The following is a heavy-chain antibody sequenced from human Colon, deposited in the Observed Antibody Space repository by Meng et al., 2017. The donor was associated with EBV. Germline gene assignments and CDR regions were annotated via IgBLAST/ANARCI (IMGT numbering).Heavy chain of an antibody. CDR3: ARVSSGWDYFDY. V-gene: IGHV4-31*03. CDR1: GGSVSSGGYY. CDR2: IYYSGST. D-gene: IGHD6-19*01. Sequence: QVQLQGSGPGLVKPSQTLSLTCPVSGGSVSSGGYYWTWIRQHPGKGLEWFGHIYYSGSTFYNPSLKRRVIISIDTSKNQFSLNLRSVTAADTAVYYRARVSSGWDYFDYWGQGTLVTVSS. J-gene: IGHJ4*02.